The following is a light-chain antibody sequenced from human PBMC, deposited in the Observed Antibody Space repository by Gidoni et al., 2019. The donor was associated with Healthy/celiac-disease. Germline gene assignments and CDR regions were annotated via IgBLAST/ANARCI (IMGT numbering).Light chain of an antibody. J-gene: IGKJ4*01. CDR3: QQRSNRLT. CDR2: DAS. CDR1: QSVSSY. Sequence: EIVFTQSPAPLSLSPGERATLSCRASQSVSSYLAWYQQKPGQAPRLLIYDASNRATGIPARFSGSGSGTDFTLTISSLEPEDFAVYYCQQRSNRLTFGGGTKVEIK. V-gene: IGKV3-11*01.